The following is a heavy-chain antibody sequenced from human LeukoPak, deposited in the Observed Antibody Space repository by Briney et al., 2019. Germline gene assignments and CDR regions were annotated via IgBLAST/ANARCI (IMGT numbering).Heavy chain of an antibody. CDR1: GYTFSNFG. D-gene: IGHD2-15*01. Sequence: ASVKVSCKASGYTFSNFGISWVRQAPGQGLEWMGWIGGYNDDTHYAQKFQGRVTMTTDTSTNTAYMDLRSLRSDDTAMYYCAKDFYNSGGRWYDCFDIWGQGTMVTVSS. V-gene: IGHV1-18*01. CDR3: AKDFYNSGGRWYDCFDI. J-gene: IGHJ3*02. CDR2: IGGYNDDT.